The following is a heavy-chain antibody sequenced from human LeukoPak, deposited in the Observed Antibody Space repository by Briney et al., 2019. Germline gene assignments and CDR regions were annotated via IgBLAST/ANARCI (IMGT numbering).Heavy chain of an antibody. CDR2: ISSSSSYI. D-gene: IGHD3-3*01. CDR3: ARVYSTIFGVVRNWFDP. J-gene: IGHJ5*02. V-gene: IGHV3-21*01. Sequence: GGSLRLSCAASGFTFSSYSMNWVRQAPGKGLEWVSSISSSSSYIYYAVSVKGRFTISRDNAKNSLYLQMNSLRAEDTAVYYCARVYSTIFGVVRNWFDPWGQGTLVTVSS. CDR1: GFTFSSYS.